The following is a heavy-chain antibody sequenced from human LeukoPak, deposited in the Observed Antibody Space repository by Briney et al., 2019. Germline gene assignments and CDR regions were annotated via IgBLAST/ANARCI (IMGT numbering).Heavy chain of an antibody. CDR3: AKDGVYGSGCCYYFDY. CDR2: ISGSGGRT. V-gene: IGHV3-23*01. J-gene: IGHJ4*02. CDR1: GFTFSIYS. Sequence: GGSLRLSCAVSGFTFSIYSMNWVRQAPGKGLEWVSGISGSGGRTYYADSVEGRFTISRDNSKNTLYLQINNLRPEDTAVYYCAKDGVYGSGCCYYFDYWGQGTLVTVSS. D-gene: IGHD3-10*01.